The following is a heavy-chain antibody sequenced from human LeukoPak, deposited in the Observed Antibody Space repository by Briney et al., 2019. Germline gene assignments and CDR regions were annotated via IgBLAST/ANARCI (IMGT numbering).Heavy chain of an antibody. Sequence: PSETLSLTCTVSGVSISSYYWSWIRQPPGKGLEWIGYIFYSGNTIYNPSLRSRVTISADTSKNHCSLRLRSVTAADTAVYYCARLAAISGSDYPDDWGQGTLVTVSS. V-gene: IGHV4-59*08. CDR3: ARLAAISGSDYPDD. J-gene: IGHJ4*02. D-gene: IGHD1-26*01. CDR2: IFYSGNT. CDR1: GVSISSYY.